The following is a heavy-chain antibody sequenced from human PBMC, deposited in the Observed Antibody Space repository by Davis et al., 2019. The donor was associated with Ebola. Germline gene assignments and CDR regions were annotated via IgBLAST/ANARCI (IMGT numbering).Heavy chain of an antibody. CDR1: GFTFSSYW. D-gene: IGHD1-1*01. Sequence: GGSLRLSCAASGFTFSSYWMSWVRQAPGKGLEWVANINQDESQKSYVASLKGRFTISRDNAKNSLHLQMNSLTAEDTAVYYCTRDGTRDSLVYWGQGTLVTVSS. V-gene: IGHV3-7*03. J-gene: IGHJ4*02. CDR2: INQDESQK. CDR3: TRDGTRDSLVY.